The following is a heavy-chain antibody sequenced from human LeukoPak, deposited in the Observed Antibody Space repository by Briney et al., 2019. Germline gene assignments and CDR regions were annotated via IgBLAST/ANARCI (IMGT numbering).Heavy chain of an antibody. CDR3: ARRTITMVRGVDNWFDP. CDR2: MNPNSGNT. CDR1: GCTFTSYG. V-gene: IGHV1-8*02. D-gene: IGHD3-10*01. Sequence: ASVKVSCRTSGCTFTSYGISWVRQAPGQGLEWMGWMNPNSGNTGYAQKFQGRVTMTRNTSISTAYMELSSLRSEDTAVYYCARRTITMVRGVDNWFDPWGQGTLVTVSS. J-gene: IGHJ5*02.